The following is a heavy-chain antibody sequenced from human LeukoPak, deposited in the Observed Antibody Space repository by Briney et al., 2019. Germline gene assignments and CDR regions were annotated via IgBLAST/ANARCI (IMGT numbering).Heavy chain of an antibody. CDR3: AREAGNITMVRGVINYYYYMDV. D-gene: IGHD3-10*01. Sequence: SETLSLTCTVSGGSISSSSYYWGWIRQPPGKGLEWIGSIYYSGSTYYNPSLKSRVTISVDTSKNQFSLKLSSVTAADTAVYYCAREAGNITMVRGVINYYYYMDVWGKGTTVTVSS. V-gene: IGHV4-39*07. CDR1: GGSISSSSYY. J-gene: IGHJ6*03. CDR2: IYYSGST.